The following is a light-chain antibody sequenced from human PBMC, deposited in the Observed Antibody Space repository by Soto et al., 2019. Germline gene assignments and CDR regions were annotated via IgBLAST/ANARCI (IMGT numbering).Light chain of an antibody. V-gene: IGLV2-23*01. J-gene: IGLJ2*01. CDR1: SSDVGSYNL. CDR2: EGS. Sequence: QSVLTQPASVSGSPGQSITISCTGTSSDVGSYNLVSWYQQHPGKAPKLMIYEGSKRPSGVSNRFSGSKSGNTASLTISGLQAEDEAAYYGCSYAGSSTTVVFGGGTKLTAL. CDR3: CSYAGSSTTVV.